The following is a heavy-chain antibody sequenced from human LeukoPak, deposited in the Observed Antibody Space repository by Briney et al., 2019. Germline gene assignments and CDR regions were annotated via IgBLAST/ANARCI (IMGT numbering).Heavy chain of an antibody. V-gene: IGHV1-69*05. CDR2: IIPIFGTA. Sequence: SVKVSCKASGYTFTSYAMNWVRQAPGQGLEWMGGIIPIFGTANYAPKFQGRVTITTDESTSTAYMELSSLRSEDTAVYYCAGASSAVVVPAATNWFDPWGQGTLVTVSS. J-gene: IGHJ5*02. D-gene: IGHD2-2*01. CDR1: GYTFTSYA. CDR3: AGASSAVVVPAATNWFDP.